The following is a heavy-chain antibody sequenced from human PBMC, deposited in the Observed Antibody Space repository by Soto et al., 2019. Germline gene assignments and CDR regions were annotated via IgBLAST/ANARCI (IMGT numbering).Heavy chain of an antibody. Sequence: PSDTLSLTFTVSGCSISYYYWSWIRQPPGKELEWIGSIYYSGSTNYNPSLKSRVTISVDTSKNQFSLKLSSVTAADTAVYYCARRKGVPCFDYWGQRSRVTVSS. V-gene: IGHV4-59*01. CDR2: IYYSGST. CDR1: GCSISYYY. J-gene: IGHJ4*02. CDR3: ARRKGVPCFDY. D-gene: IGHD2-8*01.